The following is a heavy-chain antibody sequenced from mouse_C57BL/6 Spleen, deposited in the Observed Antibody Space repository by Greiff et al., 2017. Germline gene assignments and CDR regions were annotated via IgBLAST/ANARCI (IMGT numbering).Heavy chain of an antibody. V-gene: IGHV1-81*01. Sequence: QVQLQQSGAELARPGASVKLSCKASGYTFTSYGISWVKQRTGQGLEWIGEIYPRSGNTYYNEKFKGKATLTADKSSSTAYMELRSLTSEDSAVYFCATWTEYFDYWGQGTSLTVSS. J-gene: IGHJ2*02. CDR1: GYTFTSYG. CDR2: IYPRSGNT. CDR3: ATWTEYFDY.